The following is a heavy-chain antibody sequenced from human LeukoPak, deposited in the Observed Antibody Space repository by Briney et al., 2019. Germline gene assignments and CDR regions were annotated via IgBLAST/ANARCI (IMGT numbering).Heavy chain of an antibody. CDR3: ARAGVFLEMATIFDY. V-gene: IGHV1-2*02. CDR2: INPNSGGT. D-gene: IGHD5-24*01. J-gene: IGHJ4*02. Sequence: GASVKVSCKASGYTFTGYYMHWVRQAPGQGLEWMGWINPNSGGTNYAQKFQGRVTMTRDMSTSTVYMELSSLTSEDTAVYYCARAGVFLEMATIFDYWGQGTLVTVSS. CDR1: GYTFTGYY.